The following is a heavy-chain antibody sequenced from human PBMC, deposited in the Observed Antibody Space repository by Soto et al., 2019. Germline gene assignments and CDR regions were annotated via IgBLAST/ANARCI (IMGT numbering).Heavy chain of an antibody. CDR3: ARAPLSADSSAYYYYGMDV. D-gene: IGHD3-22*01. Sequence: GGSLRLSCAASGFTVSSNYMSWVRQAPGKGLEWVSVIYSGGSTYYADSVKGRFTISRDNSKNTLYLQMNSLRAEDTAVYYCARAPLSADSSAYYYYGMDVWGQGTTVTVSS. V-gene: IGHV3-53*01. CDR2: IYSGGST. J-gene: IGHJ6*02. CDR1: GFTVSSNY.